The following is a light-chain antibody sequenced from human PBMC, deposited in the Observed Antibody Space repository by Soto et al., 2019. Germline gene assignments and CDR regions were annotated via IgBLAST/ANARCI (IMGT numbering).Light chain of an antibody. CDR2: DVT. Sequence: QSVLRHVSSGSADPGQSNTISCTGTISDVGGYLDVSWYQHEPDKAPNLIIYDVTNRPSGVSTRFSCSKSGNTASLTISGIQTEDEADYYCASITRARTSVFGTGTKVTVL. CDR1: ISDVGGYLD. CDR3: ASITRARTSV. V-gene: IGLV2-14*01. J-gene: IGLJ1*01.